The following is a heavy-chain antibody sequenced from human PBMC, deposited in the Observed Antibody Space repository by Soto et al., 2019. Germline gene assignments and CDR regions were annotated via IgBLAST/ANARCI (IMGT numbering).Heavy chain of an antibody. D-gene: IGHD3-3*02. CDR2: IKEDGSEK. Sequence: PGGFLRLSCAASGFTFTNYWMTWVRQAPGKGLEWVVTIKEDGSEKYYVESVEGRFTISRDNAKNSLYLQMNSLRVDDPAVYFCVRGARHLGYWGRGTLVTVSS. CDR3: VRGARHLGY. CDR1: GFTFTNYW. J-gene: IGHJ4*02. V-gene: IGHV3-7*05.